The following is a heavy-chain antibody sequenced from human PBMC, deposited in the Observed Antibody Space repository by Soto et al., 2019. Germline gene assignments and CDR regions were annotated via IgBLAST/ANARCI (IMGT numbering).Heavy chain of an antibody. V-gene: IGHV3-23*01. J-gene: IGHJ4*02. Sequence: EVQLLESGGGLVQPGGSLRLSCAASGFTFNNYAMSWVRQAPGKGLEWVSAISGGGDTTSYADSVKGRFTVSRDGSKNRLYLQMNGLRAEDTAVYYCAKGRGGSGSLTPRVDFWGQGTLVTVSS. CDR2: ISGGGDTT. CDR1: GFTFNNYA. D-gene: IGHD3-10*01. CDR3: AKGRGGSGSLTPRVDF.